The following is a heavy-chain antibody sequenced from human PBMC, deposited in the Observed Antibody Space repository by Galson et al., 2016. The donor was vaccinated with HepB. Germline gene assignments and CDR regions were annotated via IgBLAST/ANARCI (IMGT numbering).Heavy chain of an antibody. D-gene: IGHD2-8*02. CDR3: ARHKNLVDFYYYTMDV. V-gene: IGHV5-51*01. CDR1: GYSFTSYW. Sequence: QSGAEVKKPGESLKISCEGSGYSFTSYWISWVRQMPGKGLEWMGIIYPGDFDTRYSPSFQGQVTISADKSISTAYLQWRILKASDTAMYYCARHKNLVDFYYYTMDVWGQGTPVTGSS. CDR2: IYPGDFDT. J-gene: IGHJ6*02.